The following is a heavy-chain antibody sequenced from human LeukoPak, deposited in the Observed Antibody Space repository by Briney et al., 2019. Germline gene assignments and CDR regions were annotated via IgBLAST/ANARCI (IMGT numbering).Heavy chain of an antibody. D-gene: IGHD5-18*01. J-gene: IGHJ5*02. CDR1: GDSISSYH. CDR3: ARGRYSYGLNWFDP. Sequence: SETLFLTCSVHGDSISSYHWSSIRQPPAKGLEWIGYIYYSGRTNYNPSLKSRVTISVDASKNQFSLNLSAVTAADTAVYYCARGRYSYGLNWFDPWGQGTLVTVSS. CDR2: IYYSGRT. V-gene: IGHV4-59*01.